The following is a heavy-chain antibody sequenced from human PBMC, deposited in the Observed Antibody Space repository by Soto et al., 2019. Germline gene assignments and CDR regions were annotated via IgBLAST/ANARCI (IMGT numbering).Heavy chain of an antibody. CDR1: GVTFSNYG. D-gene: IGHD6-6*01. CDR2: IIATFGTA. V-gene: IGHV1-69*06. CDR3: VREGDVAALSRKYYFHY. J-gene: IGHJ4*02. Sequence: SVKVSCKTSGVTFSNYGFSWVRQARGQGLEWMGGIIATFGTADYPQKFQDRVTITADISTSTIYMELSRLRSEEKAVYYCVREGDVAALSRKYYFHYWGQGTQVTVSS.